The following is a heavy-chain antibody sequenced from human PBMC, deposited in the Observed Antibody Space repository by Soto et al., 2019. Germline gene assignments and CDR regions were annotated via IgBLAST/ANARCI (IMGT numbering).Heavy chain of an antibody. Sequence: QLQLQESGPGLVKPSETLSLTCTVSGGSISSSSYYWGWIRQPPGKGLEWIGSIYYGGSTYYNPSLKGRVTISVDTSKNACCLKLISVTAADAAGYCDARLSEGRAAGNWGQGTLVSVSS. D-gene: IGHD6-25*01. CDR2: IYYGGST. V-gene: IGHV4-39*01. CDR1: GGSISSSSYY. CDR3: ARLSEGRAAGN. J-gene: IGHJ4*02.